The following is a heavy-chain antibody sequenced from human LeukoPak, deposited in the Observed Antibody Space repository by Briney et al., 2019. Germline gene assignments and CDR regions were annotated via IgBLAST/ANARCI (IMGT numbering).Heavy chain of an antibody. CDR1: GFIFSSYS. CDR3: AKLGGATDYYYYGMDV. J-gene: IGHJ6*02. D-gene: IGHD5-12*01. V-gene: IGHV3-23*01. CDR2: ITGSGGNT. Sequence: PGGSLRLSCAASGFIFSSYSMSWVRQAPGKGLEWVSVITGSGGNTYYADSVKGRFTISRDNSKNTLYLQMNSLRAEDTAVHYCAKLGGATDYYYYGMDVWGQGTTVTVSS.